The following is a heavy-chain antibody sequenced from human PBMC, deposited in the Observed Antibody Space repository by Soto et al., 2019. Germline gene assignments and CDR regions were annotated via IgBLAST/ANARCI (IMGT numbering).Heavy chain of an antibody. D-gene: IGHD6-19*01. V-gene: IGHV3-21*01. J-gene: IGHJ6*02. CDR2: ISSSSSYI. CDR3: AIFLYSSGWYTAGRYVMDV. CDR1: GFTFSSYS. Sequence: PGGSLRLSCAASGFTFSSYSMNWVRQAPGKGLEWVSSISSSSSYIYYADSVKGRFTISRDNAKNSLYLQMNSLRAEDTAVYYCAIFLYSSGWYTAGRYVMDVWGQGTTVTVSS.